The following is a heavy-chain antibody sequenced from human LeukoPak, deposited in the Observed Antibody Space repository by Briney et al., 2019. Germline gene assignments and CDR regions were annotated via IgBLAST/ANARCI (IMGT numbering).Heavy chain of an antibody. Sequence: GGSLRLSCAASGFTLSTHWMLWVRQATGKGLVWVSRINGDGTTTSYADSVKGRFTISRVNAKSTLYLEMDSLRAEDTAIYYCARRWYTGTYYYFDLWGQGTLVTVSS. CDR2: INGDGTTT. D-gene: IGHD1-26*01. CDR3: ARRWYTGTYYYFDL. CDR1: GFTLSTHW. J-gene: IGHJ4*02. V-gene: IGHV3-74*01.